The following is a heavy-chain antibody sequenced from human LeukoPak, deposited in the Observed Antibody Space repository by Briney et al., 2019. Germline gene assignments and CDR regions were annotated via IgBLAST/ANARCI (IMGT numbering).Heavy chain of an antibody. V-gene: IGHV4-59*01. Sequence: PSETLSLTXTVSGGSISSYYWSWIRQPPGKGLEWIGYIYYSGSTNYNPSLKSRVTISVDTSKNQFSLKLSSVTAADTAVYYCARDPGGYYDSSGYYSHVGYFDYWGQGTLVTVSS. J-gene: IGHJ4*02. CDR3: ARDPGGYYDSSGYYSHVGYFDY. CDR2: IYYSGST. CDR1: GGSISSYY. D-gene: IGHD3-22*01.